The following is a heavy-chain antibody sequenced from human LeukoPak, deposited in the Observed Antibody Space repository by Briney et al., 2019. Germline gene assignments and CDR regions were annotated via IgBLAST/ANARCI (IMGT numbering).Heavy chain of an antibody. CDR1: GYTFTSHY. J-gene: IGHJ4*02. D-gene: IGHD5-18*01. CDR2: INPSGGST. V-gene: IGHV1-46*01. Sequence: GASVKVSCKASGYTFTSHYMHLVRQAPGQGLEWMGIINPSGGSTSYAQKFQGRVTMTRDTSTSTVYMELSSLRSEDTAVCYCARVSSNSSPHDYWGQGTLVTVSS. CDR3: ARVSSNSSPHDY.